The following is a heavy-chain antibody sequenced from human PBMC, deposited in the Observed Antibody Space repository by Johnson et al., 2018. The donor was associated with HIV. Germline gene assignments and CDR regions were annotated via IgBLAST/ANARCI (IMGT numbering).Heavy chain of an antibody. Sequence: VQLVESGGGVVRPGGSLRLSCVVSGFTFADYAMHWVRQAPGKGLEWVSGISWNSGSVAYADSVKGRLTISRDNAKNSLFLHMNSLRAEDTAWYYCAKDYYNFCSGLENDAFDIRGQGTMVTVSS. J-gene: IGHJ3*02. CDR1: GFTFADYA. D-gene: IGHD3-3*01. CDR3: AKDYYNFCSGLENDAFDI. V-gene: IGHV3-9*01. CDR2: ISWNSGSV.